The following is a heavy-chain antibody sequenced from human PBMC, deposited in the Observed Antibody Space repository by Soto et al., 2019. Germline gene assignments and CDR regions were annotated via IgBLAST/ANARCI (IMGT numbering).Heavy chain of an antibody. Sequence: VSLRLSCAASGFTFSSYAMSWVRQAPGKGLEWVSAISGSGGSTYYADSVKGRLTISRDNSKNTLYLQMNSLRAEDTAVYYCAKSYCSGGSCYMDYFDYWGQGTLVTVSS. CDR3: AKSYCSGGSCYMDYFDY. CDR1: GFTFSSYA. V-gene: IGHV3-23*01. J-gene: IGHJ4*02. CDR2: ISGSGGST. D-gene: IGHD2-15*01.